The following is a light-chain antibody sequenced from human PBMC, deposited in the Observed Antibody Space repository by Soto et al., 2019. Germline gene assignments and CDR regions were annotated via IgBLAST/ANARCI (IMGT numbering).Light chain of an antibody. CDR2: DVT. V-gene: IGLV2-14*03. J-gene: IGLJ3*02. CDR3: SSYTSSSTWV. Sequence: QSVLTQPASVSEAPGQSITISCTGTSSDVGGYSYVSWYQLQPGNAPKLSIYDVTNRPSGVSNRVSGCKSGNTASLTISGLQAEDESVDYCSSYTSSSTWVFGGGTKLPVL. CDR1: SSDVGGYSY.